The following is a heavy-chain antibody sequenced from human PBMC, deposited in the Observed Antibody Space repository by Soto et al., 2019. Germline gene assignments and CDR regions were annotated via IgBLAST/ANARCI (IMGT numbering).Heavy chain of an antibody. Sequence: EVQLLESGGGLVQPGGSLRLSCAASGFTFSDYAMSWVRQAPGKGLEWVSSISRSGGTTYYADSVKGRFTISRDNSKNTRYLQVNSLRAEDTAVYDCATDMGSSACAQFDYWCQVAPVT. CDR1: GFTFSDYA. V-gene: IGHV3-23*01. CDR2: ISRSGGTT. J-gene: IGHJ4*02. D-gene: IGHD6-19*01. CDR3: ATDMGSSACAQFDY.